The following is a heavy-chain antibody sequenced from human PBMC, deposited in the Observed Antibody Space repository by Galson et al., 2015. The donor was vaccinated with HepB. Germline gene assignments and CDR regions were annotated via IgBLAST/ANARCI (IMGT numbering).Heavy chain of an antibody. V-gene: IGHV1-24*01. J-gene: IGHJ4*02. CDR2: FDPEDGET. CDR3: ATGSRTKKWRVVPMGLFDY. CDR1: GYTLTELS. D-gene: IGHD3-3*01. Sequence: SVKVSCKVSGYTLTELSMHWVRQAPGKGLEWMGGFDPEDGETIYAQKFQGRVTMTEDTSTDTAYMELSSLRSEDTAVYYCATGSRTKKWRVVPMGLFDYWGQGTLVTVSS.